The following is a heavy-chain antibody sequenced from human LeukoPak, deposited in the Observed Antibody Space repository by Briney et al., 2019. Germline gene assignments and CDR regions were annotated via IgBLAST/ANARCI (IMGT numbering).Heavy chain of an antibody. CDR1: GGSISTGGSY. CDR2: IYNSGST. V-gene: IGHV4-31*03. D-gene: IGHD2-15*01. Sequence: SETLSLTCSVSGGSISTGGSYWTWIRQHPEKGLEWIGFIYNSGSTYYDPSLKSRVTILLDTPENQFSLKLSSVTAADTAVYYCARSVGRGCNGDTCYTNWFDPWGQGTLVTVSS. J-gene: IGHJ5*02. CDR3: ARSVGRGCNGDTCYTNWFDP.